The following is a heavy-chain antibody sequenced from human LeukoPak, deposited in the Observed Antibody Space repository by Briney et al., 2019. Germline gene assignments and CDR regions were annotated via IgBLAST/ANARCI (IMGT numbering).Heavy chain of an antibody. CDR1: GYTFTSYY. V-gene: IGHV1-46*01. CDR2: IIPIGGST. CDR3: ARDNSVGDNAWWFDP. Sequence: ASVKVSCKASGYTFTSYYMHWVRQAPGQGLEWMGLIIPIGGSTDYAQKFQGRVTMTTDKSTSTDYMELSSLRSEDTAIYYCARDNSVGDNAWWFDPWGQGTLVTVSS. D-gene: IGHD1-26*01. J-gene: IGHJ5*02.